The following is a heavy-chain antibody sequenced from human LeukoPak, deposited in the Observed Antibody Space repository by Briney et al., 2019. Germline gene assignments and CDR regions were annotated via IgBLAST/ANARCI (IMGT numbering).Heavy chain of an antibody. D-gene: IGHD1-26*01. J-gene: IGHJ4*02. CDR2: IYYSGST. CDR3: ARVSSELLYDY. V-gene: IGHV4-59*01. Sequence: SETLSLTCTVSGGSISSYYWSWIRQPPGKGLEWIGYIYYSGSTNYNPYLKSRVTISVDTSKNQFSLKLSSMTAADTAVYYCARVSSELLYDYWGQGTLVTVSS. CDR1: GGSISSYY.